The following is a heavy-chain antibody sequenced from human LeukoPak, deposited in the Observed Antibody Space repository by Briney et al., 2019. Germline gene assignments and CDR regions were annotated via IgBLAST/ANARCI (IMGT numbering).Heavy chain of an antibody. J-gene: IGHJ4*02. CDR1: GGSIGSGGYY. D-gene: IGHD6-19*01. V-gene: IGHV4-39*07. Sequence: PSETLSLTCTVSGGSIGSGGYYWSWIRQHPGKGLEWIGEINHSGSTNYNPSLKSRVTISVDTSKNQFSLKLSSVTAADTAVYYCAREAVAGGVDYWGQGTLVTVSS. CDR3: AREAVAGGVDY. CDR2: INHSGST.